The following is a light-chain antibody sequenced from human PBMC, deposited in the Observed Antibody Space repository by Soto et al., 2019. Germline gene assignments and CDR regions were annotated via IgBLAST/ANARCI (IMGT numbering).Light chain of an antibody. CDR2: GAS. CDR1: QSVRSH. CDR3: QQSFRTPLT. Sequence: DIQMTQSPSSLSASVGDRVTITCRASQSVRSHLNWFQQKPGKAPDLLIYGASTFQFGVPSRFSGSRSGTDFILTISNLQSEDFAIYYGQQSFRTPLTFVQGTKVVIK. J-gene: IGKJ1*01. V-gene: IGKV1-39*01.